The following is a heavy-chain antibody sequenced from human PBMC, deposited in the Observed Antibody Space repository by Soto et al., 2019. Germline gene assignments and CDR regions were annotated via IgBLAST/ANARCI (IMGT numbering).Heavy chain of an antibody. CDR2: INAGNGNA. J-gene: IGHJ5*02. V-gene: IGHV1-3*01. Sequence: QVQLVQSGAEVKKPGASVKVSCKASGYTFTSYAIHWVRQAPGQGLEWMGWINAGNGNAKYPQKFQGRVTITRDTSASTAYMELSSLTSEDTAVYYCARLEPGRVVTRPNWLDPWGQGTLVIVSS. CDR3: ARLEPGRVVTRPNWLDP. D-gene: IGHD2-21*02. CDR1: GYTFTSYA.